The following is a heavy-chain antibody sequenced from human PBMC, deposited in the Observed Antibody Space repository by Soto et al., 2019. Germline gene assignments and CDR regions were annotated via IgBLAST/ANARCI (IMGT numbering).Heavy chain of an antibody. D-gene: IGHD2-2*01. Sequence: SETLSLTCAVYGGSFSGYYWSWIRQPPGKGLEWIGEINHSGSTNYNPSLKSRVTISVDTSKNQFSLKLSSVTAADTAVYYCARVELGCSSTSCYGCNWFDPWGQGTLVTVSS. CDR2: INHSGST. CDR3: ARVELGCSSTSCYGCNWFDP. CDR1: GGSFSGYY. J-gene: IGHJ5*02. V-gene: IGHV4-34*01.